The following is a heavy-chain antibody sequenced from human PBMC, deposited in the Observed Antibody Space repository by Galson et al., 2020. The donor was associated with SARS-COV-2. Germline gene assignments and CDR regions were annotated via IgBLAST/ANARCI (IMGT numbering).Heavy chain of an antibody. Sequence: NSGGSLRLSCAASGFTFSSYSMNWVRQAPGKGLEWVSSISSSSSYIYYADSAKGRFTISRDNAKNSLYLQMNSLRAEDTAVYYCASPRGYSGYVFDYWGQGTLVTVSS. J-gene: IGHJ4*02. CDR3: ASPRGYSGYVFDY. CDR1: GFTFSSYS. V-gene: IGHV3-21*01. D-gene: IGHD5-12*01. CDR2: ISSSSSYI.